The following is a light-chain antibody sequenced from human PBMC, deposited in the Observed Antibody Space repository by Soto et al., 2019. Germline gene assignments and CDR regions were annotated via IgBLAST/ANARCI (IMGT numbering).Light chain of an antibody. CDR3: QQYGSSPPIT. CDR1: QSVNSNY. Sequence: EIVLTQSPGTLSLSPGERATLSCRASQSVNSNYLAWYQQKPGQAPRLLFSGASSRATGIPDRFSGSGSGADFTLTITRLEAEDFAVYFCQQYGSSPPITFGQGTRLEMK. V-gene: IGKV3-20*01. CDR2: GAS. J-gene: IGKJ5*01.